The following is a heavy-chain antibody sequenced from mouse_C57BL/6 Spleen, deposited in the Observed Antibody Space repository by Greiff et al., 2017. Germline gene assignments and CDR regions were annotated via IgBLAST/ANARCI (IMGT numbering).Heavy chain of an antibody. V-gene: IGHV3-6*01. CDR3: ARGGGSSAWFAY. CDR1: GYSITSGYY. Sequence: LQESGPGLVKPSQSLSLTCSVTGYSITSGYYWNWIRQFPGNQLEWMGYISYDGSNNYNPSLKNRISITRDTSKNQFFLKLNSVTTEDTATYYCARGGGSSAWFAYWGQGTLVTVSA. J-gene: IGHJ3*01. D-gene: IGHD1-1*01. CDR2: ISYDGSN.